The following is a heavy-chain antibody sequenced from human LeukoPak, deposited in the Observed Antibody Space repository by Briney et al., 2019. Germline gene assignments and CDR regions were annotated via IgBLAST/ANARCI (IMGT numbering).Heavy chain of an antibody. Sequence: SETLSLTCAVSVGSITDYYWSWIRHPPGKGLEWIGYISYSGTSSYNPSLKSRVTMSVDTSKNHFSLKLTSVTAADTAVYYCARLGGSADYWGQGTLVTVSS. V-gene: IGHV4-59*01. CDR2: ISYSGTS. CDR1: VGSITDYY. D-gene: IGHD4-23*01. J-gene: IGHJ4*02. CDR3: ARLGGSADY.